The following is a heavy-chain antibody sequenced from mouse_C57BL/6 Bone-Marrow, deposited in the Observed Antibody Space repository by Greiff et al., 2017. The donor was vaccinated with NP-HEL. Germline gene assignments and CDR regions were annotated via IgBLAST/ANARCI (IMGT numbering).Heavy chain of an antibody. V-gene: IGHV1-69*01. CDR2: IDPSDSYT. Sequence: QVQLQQPGAELVMPGASVKLSCKASGYTFTSYWMHWVKPRPGQGLEWIGEIDPSDSYTNYNQKFKGKSTLTVDKSSSTAYMQLSSQTSEDSAVYYCARSLFYDYGEAWFAYWGQGTLVTVSA. D-gene: IGHD2-4*01. CDR3: ARSLFYDYGEAWFAY. CDR1: GYTFTSYW. J-gene: IGHJ3*01.